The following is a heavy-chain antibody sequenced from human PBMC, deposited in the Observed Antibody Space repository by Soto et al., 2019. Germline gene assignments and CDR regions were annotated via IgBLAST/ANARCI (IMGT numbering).Heavy chain of an antibody. CDR1: GYTFTSYG. CDR2: ISAYNGNT. D-gene: IGHD3-10*01. V-gene: IGHV1-18*04. Sequence: QVQLVRSGAEVKKPGASVKVSCKASGYTFTSYGISWVRQAPGQGLEWMGWISAYNGNTNYAQKLQGRVTMTTDTSTSTAYMELRSLRSDDTAVYYCARDARITMVRGVIVYWFDPWGQGTLVTVSS. J-gene: IGHJ5*02. CDR3: ARDARITMVRGVIVYWFDP.